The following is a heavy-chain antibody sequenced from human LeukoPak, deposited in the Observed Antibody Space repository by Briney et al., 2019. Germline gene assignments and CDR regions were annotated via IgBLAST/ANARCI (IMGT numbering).Heavy chain of an antibody. Sequence: GGSLRLSCAASGFTFSGSAMHWVRQASGKGLEWVGRIRSKANSYATAYAASVKGRFTISRDDSKNTAYLQMNSLKTEDTAVYYCAKDLAGLAGEAGYWGQGTLLTVSS. CDR1: GFTFSGSA. CDR2: IRSKANSYAT. V-gene: IGHV3-73*01. D-gene: IGHD6-19*01. CDR3: AKDLAGLAGEAGY. J-gene: IGHJ4*02.